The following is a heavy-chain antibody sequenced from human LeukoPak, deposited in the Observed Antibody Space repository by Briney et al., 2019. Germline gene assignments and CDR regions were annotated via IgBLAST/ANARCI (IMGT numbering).Heavy chain of an antibody. CDR3: ARDHSNGHFDF. V-gene: IGHV4-61*08. J-gene: IGHJ4*02. Sequence: PSETLSLTCTVSGGSVSSGGYYWTWIRQPPGKELEWIGYVDYSGSSNQNPSLKSRVTISVDTSKNQFSLRVSSVTAADTAVYYCARDHSNGHFDFWGQGTAVSVSS. D-gene: IGHD2-8*01. CDR1: GGSVSSGGYY. CDR2: VDYSGSS.